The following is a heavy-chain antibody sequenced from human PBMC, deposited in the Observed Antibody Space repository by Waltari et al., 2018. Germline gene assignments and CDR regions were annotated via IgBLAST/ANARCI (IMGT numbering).Heavy chain of an antibody. D-gene: IGHD1-1*01. CDR1: GYTFSDYD. CDR3: ARDGALTTAIYRWLDS. J-gene: IGHJ5*01. Sequence: QVQLVQSGAEVKEPGASVEVSCKTSGYTFSDYDINWVRQAPGQGLEWVGGMNPNYGKAGCAQKFESSLTMTRNISMITAYMGLRSLRSDDTAVYYCARDGALTTAIYRWLDSWGRGTLVTVSS. CDR2: MNPNYGKA. V-gene: IGHV1-8*01.